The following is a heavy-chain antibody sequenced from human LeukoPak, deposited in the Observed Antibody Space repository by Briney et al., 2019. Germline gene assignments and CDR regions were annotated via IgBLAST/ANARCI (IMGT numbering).Heavy chain of an antibody. V-gene: IGHV1-2*02. CDR1: GYTFTGYY. D-gene: IGHD1-1*01. J-gene: IGHJ4*02. Sequence: ASVKVSCKGWGYTFTGYYMHWVRQAPGQGLEWMGWINPNSGGTNYAQKFQGRVTMTRDTSISTAYMELSRLRSDDTAVYYCAMSTRYNWNDDYWGQGTLVTVSS. CDR3: AMSTRYNWNDDY. CDR2: INPNSGGT.